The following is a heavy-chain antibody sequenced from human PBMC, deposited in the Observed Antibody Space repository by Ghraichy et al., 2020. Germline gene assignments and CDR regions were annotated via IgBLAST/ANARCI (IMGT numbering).Heavy chain of an antibody. D-gene: IGHD3-3*01. CDR3: ARLLTYYDFWSGQNYYYGMDV. J-gene: IGHJ6*02. V-gene: IGHV4-59*08. CDR2: IYYSGST. CDR1: GGSISSYY. Sequence: SETLSLTCTVSGGSISSYYWSWIRQPPGKGLEWIGYIYYSGSTNYNPSLKSRVTISVDTSKNQFSLKLSSVTAADTAVYYCARLLTYYDFWSGQNYYYGMDVWGQGTTVTVSS.